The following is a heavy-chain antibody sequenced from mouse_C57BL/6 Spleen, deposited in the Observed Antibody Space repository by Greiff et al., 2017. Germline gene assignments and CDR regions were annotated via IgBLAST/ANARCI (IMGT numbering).Heavy chain of an antibody. Sequence: EVQLQQSGPELVKPGASVKMSCKASGYTFTDYNMHWVKQSHGKSLEWIGYINPNNGGTSYNQKFKGKATLTVNKSSSTAYMELRSLTSEDSAVYYCARDCYDYFYAMDYWGQGTSVTVSS. V-gene: IGHV1-22*01. J-gene: IGHJ4*01. CDR2: INPNNGGT. CDR1: GYTFTDYN. D-gene: IGHD2-4*01. CDR3: ARDCYDYFYAMDY.